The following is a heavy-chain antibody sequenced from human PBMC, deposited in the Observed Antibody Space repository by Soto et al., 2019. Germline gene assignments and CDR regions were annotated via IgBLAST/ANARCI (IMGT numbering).Heavy chain of an antibody. CDR2: VKQDGSEI. V-gene: IGHV3-7*05. CDR3: ARDPGISSGWYYFDY. Sequence: EVHLVESGGGLVQSGGSLRLSCAASGFTFSNHWMTWVRQAPGKGLEWVASVKQDGSEIYYGDPVKGRFTISRDNAKNSLFLQLNSLRAEDTAMYYCARDPGISSGWYYFDYWGQGTLVTVSS. CDR1: GFTFSNHW. J-gene: IGHJ4*02. D-gene: IGHD6-19*01.